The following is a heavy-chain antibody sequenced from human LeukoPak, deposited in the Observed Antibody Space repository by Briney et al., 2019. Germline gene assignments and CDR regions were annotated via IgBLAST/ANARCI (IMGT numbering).Heavy chain of an antibody. D-gene: IGHD6-19*01. CDR2: ISYDGSNK. J-gene: IGHJ4*02. CDR3: AKRFSSGWDFDY. V-gene: IGHV3-30*18. CDR1: GFTFSSYG. Sequence: GGSLRLSCAASGFTFSSYGMHWVRQAPGKGLEWVAVISYDGSNKYYVDSVKGRFTISRDNSKNTLYLQMSSLRVEDTAVYYCAKRFSSGWDFDYWGQGTLVTVSS.